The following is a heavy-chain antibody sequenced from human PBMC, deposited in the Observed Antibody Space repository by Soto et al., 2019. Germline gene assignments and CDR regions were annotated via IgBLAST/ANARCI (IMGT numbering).Heavy chain of an antibody. D-gene: IGHD6-19*01. CDR1: GFTVSSNY. CDR3: ARDGRYSSGWFRSNYYYSGMDV. CDR2: IYSGGST. J-gene: IGHJ6*02. Sequence: EVQLVETGGGLIQPGGSLRLSCAASGFTVSSNYMSWVRQAPGKGLEWVSVIYSGGSTYYADSVKGRFTISRDNSKNTLYFQMNSLRAEDTAVYYCARDGRYSSGWFRSNYYYSGMDVWGQGTTVTVSS. V-gene: IGHV3-53*02.